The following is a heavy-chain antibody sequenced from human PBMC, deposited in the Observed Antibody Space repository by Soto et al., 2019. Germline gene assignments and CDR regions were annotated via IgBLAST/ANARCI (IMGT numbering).Heavy chain of an antibody. CDR2: IRNDGSDK. J-gene: IGHJ3*02. CDR3: ARAPRMAPFDI. CDR1: GFIFSPYG. V-gene: IGHV3-33*01. Sequence: PGGSLRLSCAASGFIFSPYGIHWVRQAPGKGLEWVALIRNDGSDKYYAESVTGRFTISRDNSKNTVYLQMNSLRAEDTALYFCARAPRMAPFDIWGQGQWSPSPQ.